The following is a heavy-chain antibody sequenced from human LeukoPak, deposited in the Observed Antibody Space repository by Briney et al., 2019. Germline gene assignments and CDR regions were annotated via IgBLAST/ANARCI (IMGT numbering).Heavy chain of an antibody. Sequence: GGSLRLSCAASGLTFTTSVINWVRQAPGKGLEWVAALSDDGRDEYYAESVKGRFTISRDNAKNSLFLQMNSLRAEDTAVYYCARDIPAAAPSWGQGTLVTVSS. CDR1: GLTFTTSV. J-gene: IGHJ4*02. V-gene: IGHV3-30*03. CDR2: LSDDGRDE. CDR3: ARDIPAAAPS. D-gene: IGHD6-25*01.